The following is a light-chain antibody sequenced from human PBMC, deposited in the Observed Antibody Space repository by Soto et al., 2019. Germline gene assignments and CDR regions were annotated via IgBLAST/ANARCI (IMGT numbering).Light chain of an antibody. Sequence: EIVLTQTPATLSVSPGKRATLSFRASQSVSSNLAWYQQKPGQAPRLLIYDASSRATGIPDRFSGSGSGTDFTLAISRLEPEDFAVYYCQQYGSSRTFGQGTKVDIK. CDR1: QSVSSN. V-gene: IGKV3-20*01. CDR3: QQYGSSRT. CDR2: DAS. J-gene: IGKJ2*01.